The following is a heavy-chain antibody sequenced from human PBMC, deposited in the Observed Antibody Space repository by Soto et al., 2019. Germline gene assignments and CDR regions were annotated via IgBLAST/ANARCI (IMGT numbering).Heavy chain of an antibody. D-gene: IGHD3-22*01. J-gene: IGHJ6*02. CDR2: IRSKAYGGTT. V-gene: IGHV3-49*03. CDR3: TRDLGSGYLERRGV. Sequence: GGSLRLSCTASGFTFVDYAMSWFRQAPGKGLEWVGFIRSKAYGGTTEYAASVKGRFTISRDDSKSIAYLQMNSLKTEDTAVYFCTRDLGSGYLERRGVWGQGTTVTVSS. CDR1: GFTFVDYA.